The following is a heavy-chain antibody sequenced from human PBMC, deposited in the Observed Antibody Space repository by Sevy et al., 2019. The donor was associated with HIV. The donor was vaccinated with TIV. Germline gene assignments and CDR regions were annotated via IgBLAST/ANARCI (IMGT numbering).Heavy chain of an antibody. V-gene: IGHV5-51*01. D-gene: IGHD3-10*01. J-gene: IGHJ6*02. CDR3: ARTLRITMVRGVITPHYGMDV. CDR1: GYSFTSYW. Sequence: GESLKISCKGSGYSFTSYWIGWVRQMPGKGLEWMGIIPPGDSEPRSGPSFQGQVTTSADKSISTAYLQWSSLKDSDTAMYYCARTLRITMVRGVITPHYGMDVWGQGTTVTVSS. CDR2: IPPGDSEP.